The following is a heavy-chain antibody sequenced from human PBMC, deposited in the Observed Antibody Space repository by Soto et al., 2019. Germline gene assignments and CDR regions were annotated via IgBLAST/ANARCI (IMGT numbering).Heavy chain of an antibody. CDR3: AHSFRSQQLVSPFDY. CDR2: IYWNDDK. D-gene: IGHD6-13*01. CDR1: GFSLSTSGVG. J-gene: IGHJ4*02. V-gene: IGHV2-5*01. Sequence: QITLKESGPTLVKPTQTLTLTCTFSGFSLSTSGVGVGWIRQPPGKALEWLALIYWNDDKRYSPSLKSRLTITKDTSKNQVVLTMTNMDPVDTATYYCAHSFRSQQLVSPFDYWGQGTLVTVSS.